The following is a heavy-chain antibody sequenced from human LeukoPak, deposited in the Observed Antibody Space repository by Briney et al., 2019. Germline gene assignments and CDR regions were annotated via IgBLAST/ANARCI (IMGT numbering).Heavy chain of an antibody. CDR3: AKRKEDPYYYYYYMDV. CDR2: IRYDGSNK. V-gene: IGHV3-30*02. Sequence: GGSLRLSCAASGFTFSSYGMHWVRQAPGKGLEWVAFIRYDGSNKYYADSVKGRFTISRDNSKNTLYLQMNSLRAEDTAVYYCAKRKEDPYYYYYYMDVWGKGTTVTVSS. CDR1: GFTFSSYG. J-gene: IGHJ6*03.